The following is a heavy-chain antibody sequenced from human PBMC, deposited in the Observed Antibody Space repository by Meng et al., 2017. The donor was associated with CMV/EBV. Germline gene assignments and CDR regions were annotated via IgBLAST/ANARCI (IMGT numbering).Heavy chain of an antibody. V-gene: IGHV4-34*01. CDR3: ARGVGGWFDP. J-gene: IGHJ5*02. D-gene: IGHD1-26*01. CDR1: GGSFSGYY. Sequence: QVQLQQWGAGLLKPSGTLSLTCAVYGGSFSGYYWSWIRQPPGKGLEWIGEINHSGSTNYNPSLKSRVTISVDTSKNQFSLKLSSVTAADTAVYYCARGVGGWFDPWGQGTLVTV. CDR2: INHSGST.